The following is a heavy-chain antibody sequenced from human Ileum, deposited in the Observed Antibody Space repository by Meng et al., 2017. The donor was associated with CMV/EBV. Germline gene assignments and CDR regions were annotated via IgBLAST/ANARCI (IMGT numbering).Heavy chain of an antibody. CDR3: VRDNTYQYGSGTLHHYYYGMDV. CDR2: INGDGSYT. CDR1: YW. D-gene: IGHD3-10*01. Sequence: YWMPWVRQAPGTGLVWVSRINGDGSYTNYADFVKGRFTISRDNAKNTLHLQMNSLRAEDTAVYYCVRDNTYQYGSGTLHHYYYGMDVWGQGTTVTVSS. J-gene: IGHJ6*02. V-gene: IGHV3-74*01.